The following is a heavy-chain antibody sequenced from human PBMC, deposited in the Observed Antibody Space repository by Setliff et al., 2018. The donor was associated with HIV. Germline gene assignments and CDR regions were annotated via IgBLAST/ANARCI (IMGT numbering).Heavy chain of an antibody. CDR2: IYHSGST. CDR1: GYSISSDYY. V-gene: IGHV4-38-2*02. J-gene: IGHJ4*02. CDR3: AIFFVTSVTTQDH. Sequence: PSETLSLTCTVSGYSISSDYYWGWIRQPPGKGLEWIGNIYHSGSTYYNPSLKSRVTILQDTSKRQFSLRMTSVTAADTAVYYCAIFFVTSVTTQDHWGQGTLVTVSS. D-gene: IGHD4-17*01.